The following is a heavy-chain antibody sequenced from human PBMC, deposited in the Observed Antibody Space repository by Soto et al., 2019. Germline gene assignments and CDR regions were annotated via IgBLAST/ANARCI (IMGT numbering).Heavy chain of an antibody. CDR1: GFNVSSNY. V-gene: IGHV3-53*01. Sequence: EVQLVESGGGLIQRGGSLRLSCAASGFNVSSNYMSWVRQAPGKGLEWLSVIYSGGSTYYAESVKGRFTISRDNSKNTLYLQMNALRVEDTAVYYCARGPHVGISTSWGQGTLVTVSS. J-gene: IGHJ4*02. CDR3: ARGPHVGISTS. D-gene: IGHD2-2*01. CDR2: IYSGGST.